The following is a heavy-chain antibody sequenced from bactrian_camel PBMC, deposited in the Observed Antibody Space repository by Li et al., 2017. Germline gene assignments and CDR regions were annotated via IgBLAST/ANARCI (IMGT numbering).Heavy chain of an antibody. CDR3: AAGPSWRWYRLTVTRGRYGNY. V-gene: IGHV3S53*01. J-gene: IGHJ4*01. D-gene: IGHD6*01. CDR2: IDSDGVI. Sequence: HVQLVESGGGSVQAGGSLRLSCAASGSTYSTYSMGWFRQAPGKEREGVAGIDSDGVIRHADSVKGRFTISKDNAKNTLYLQMNSLQPEDTAMYYCAAGPSWRWYRLTVTRGRYGNYWARGTQVTVS. CDR1: GSTYSTYS.